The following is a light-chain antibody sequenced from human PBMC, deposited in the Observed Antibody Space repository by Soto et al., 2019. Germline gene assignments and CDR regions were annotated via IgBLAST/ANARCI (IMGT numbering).Light chain of an antibody. V-gene: IGKV1-9*01. CDR1: QGISTY. J-gene: IGKJ4*01. CDR3: QQLNDYPLT. CDR2: AAS. Sequence: DLQLTQSPSFLSASVGDRVTITCRASQGISTYLAWYQEKPGKAPKLLISAASTLQSGVPSRFSGSGSGTEFTLTISSLQPEDFATYYCQQLNDYPLTFGGGTKVEIK.